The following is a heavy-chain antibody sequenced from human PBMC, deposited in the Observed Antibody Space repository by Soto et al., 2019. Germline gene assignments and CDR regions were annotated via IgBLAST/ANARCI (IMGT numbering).Heavy chain of an antibody. D-gene: IGHD2-2*01. V-gene: IGHV1-69*06. Sequence: QVQLVQSGAEVKKPGSSVKVSCKASGGTFSSYAISWVRQAPGQGLEWMGGIIPIFGTANYAQKFQGRITMTAYKATSTAYMELSSLRSEDTAVYYCARSSSTSCYQCYYGMDVWGQGTTVTVSS. CDR3: ARSSSTSCYQCYYGMDV. J-gene: IGHJ6*02. CDR1: GGTFSSYA. CDR2: IIPIFGTA.